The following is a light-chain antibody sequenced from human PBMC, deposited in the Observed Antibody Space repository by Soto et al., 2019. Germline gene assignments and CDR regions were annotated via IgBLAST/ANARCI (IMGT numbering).Light chain of an antibody. CDR1: QSVSSSY. J-gene: IGKJ1*01. CDR3: QQYGSSPQT. V-gene: IGKV3-20*01. Sequence: EIVLTQSPGTLSLSPGERATLSCRASQSVSSSYLAWYQQKPGQAPRLLIYGASSRATGIPVRFSGSGSGTDFTLTISRLEPEDFAVSYCQQYGSSPQTFGQGTKVEIK. CDR2: GAS.